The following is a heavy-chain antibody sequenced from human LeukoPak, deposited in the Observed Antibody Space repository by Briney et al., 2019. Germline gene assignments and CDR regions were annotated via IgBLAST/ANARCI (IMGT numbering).Heavy chain of an antibody. Sequence: GASVKVSCKASGYTFTSYYMHWVRQAPGQGLEWMGIINPSGGSTSYAQKFQGRVTMTRDMSTSTVYMELSSLRSEDTVVYYCARDWAGTTNWFDPWGQGTLVTVSS. CDR2: INPSGGST. CDR3: ARDWAGTTNWFDP. J-gene: IGHJ5*02. V-gene: IGHV1-46*01. D-gene: IGHD1-7*01. CDR1: GYTFTSYY.